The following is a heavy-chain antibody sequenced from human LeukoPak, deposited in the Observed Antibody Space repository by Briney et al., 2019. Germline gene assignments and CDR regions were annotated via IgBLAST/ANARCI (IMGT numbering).Heavy chain of an antibody. CDR1: GGSFSGYY. CDR3: ARRDDFWSGYNR. J-gene: IGHJ4*02. Sequence: SETLSLTCAVYGGSFSGYYWSWIRQPPGKGLEWIGEINHSGSTNYNPSLKSRVTISVDTSKNQFSLKLSSVTAADTAVYYCARRDDFWSGYNRWGQGTLVTVSS. CDR2: INHSGST. V-gene: IGHV4-34*01. D-gene: IGHD3-3*01.